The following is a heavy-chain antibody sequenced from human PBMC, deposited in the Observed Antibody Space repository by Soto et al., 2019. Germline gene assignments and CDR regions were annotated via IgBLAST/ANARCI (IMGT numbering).Heavy chain of an antibody. CDR2: INYSGST. J-gene: IGHJ4*02. D-gene: IGHD6-19*01. Sequence: ETLSLTCTVSGGSFSSTSYYWGWIRQPPGKGLEWIGSINYSGSTYYNPSLRSRVTISEDTSKNQFSLKVGSATAADTAVYYCARHWLLPVAGYYFDYWGQGTLVTVSS. CDR3: ARHWLLPVAGYYFDY. V-gene: IGHV4-39*01. CDR1: GGSFSSTSYY.